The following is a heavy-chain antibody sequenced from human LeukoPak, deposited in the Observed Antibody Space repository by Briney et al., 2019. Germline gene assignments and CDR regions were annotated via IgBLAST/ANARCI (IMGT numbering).Heavy chain of an antibody. J-gene: IGHJ4*02. CDR1: GFTFSRNG. CDR2: IRHDGSNK. D-gene: IGHD3-22*01. V-gene: IGHV3-30*02. CDR3: AKCDSTGYYSVELVDY. Sequence: GGSLRLSCAASGFTFSRNGIHWVRQAPGKGLEWVAFIRHDGSNKYYADSVKGRFTISRDNFKNTVYLQMNSLKAKDTAVYYCAKCDSTGYYSVELVDYWGQGTLVTVSS.